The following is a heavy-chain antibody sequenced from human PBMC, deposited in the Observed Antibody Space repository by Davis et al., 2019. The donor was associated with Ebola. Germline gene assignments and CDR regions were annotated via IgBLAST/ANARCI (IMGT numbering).Heavy chain of an antibody. CDR1: GYSFTSYW. J-gene: IGHJ5*02. CDR2: IDPSDSYT. CDR3: ARQYCTNGVCQTWFDP. Sequence: GGSLRLSCKGSGYSFTSYWINWVRQMPGKGLEWMGRIDPSDSYTNYSPSFQGHVTISADKSISTAYLQWSSLKASDTAMYYCARQYCTNGVCQTWFDPWGQGTLVTVSS. D-gene: IGHD2-8*01. V-gene: IGHV5-10-1*01.